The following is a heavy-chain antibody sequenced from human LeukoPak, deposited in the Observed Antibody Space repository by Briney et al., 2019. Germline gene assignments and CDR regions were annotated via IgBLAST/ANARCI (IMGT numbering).Heavy chain of an antibody. Sequence: GGSLRLSCAASGFTFSDHFMDWVRQAPGKGLEWVGRIRKRPNSYTTEYAASVQGRFAISRDDSKNSLYLQMNSLKTEDTAVYYCARAGMVRGVIPLGFDYWGQGTPVTVSS. CDR3: ARAGMVRGVIPLGFDY. CDR2: IRKRPNSYTT. J-gene: IGHJ4*02. CDR1: GFTFSDHF. D-gene: IGHD3-10*01. V-gene: IGHV3-72*01.